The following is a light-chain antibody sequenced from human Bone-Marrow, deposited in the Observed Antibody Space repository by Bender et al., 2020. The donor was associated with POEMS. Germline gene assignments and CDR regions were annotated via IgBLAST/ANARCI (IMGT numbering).Light chain of an antibody. CDR1: NIESKR. CDR3: QVWDTTSDHPV. V-gene: IGLV3-21*03. J-gene: IGLJ3*02. Sequence: SYVLTQPPSVSVAPGKTATISCGGDNIESKRVHWYQQKSGQAPVLIVYDDTDRPSGIPERFSGSNSGDTATLTITRVEVGDEADYYCQVWDTTSDHPVFGGGTKLTV. CDR2: DDT.